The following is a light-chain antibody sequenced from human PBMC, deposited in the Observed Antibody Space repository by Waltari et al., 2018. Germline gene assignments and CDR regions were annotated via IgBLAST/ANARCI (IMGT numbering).Light chain of an antibody. J-gene: IGLJ2*01. Sequence: SFALTQPPSVSVSPGQTARIPFSSEEFSKHYAYWYQQTPGQAPVLVIYKDTERPSGTPERLSGSSSGTTVTLTISGVQAEDEADYFCQSADGTTNSVVFGGGTKLTVL. V-gene: IGLV3-25*03. CDR2: KDT. CDR1: EFSKHY. CDR3: QSADGTTNSVV.